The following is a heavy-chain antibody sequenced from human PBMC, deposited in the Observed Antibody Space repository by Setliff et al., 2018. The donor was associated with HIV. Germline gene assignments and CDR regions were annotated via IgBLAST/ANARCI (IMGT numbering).Heavy chain of an antibody. CDR1: GDSISTDY. CDR2: IYNSAST. CDR3: ARHSPSDY. J-gene: IGHJ4*02. Sequence: PSETLSLTCTVSGDSISTDYWTWIRQPPGKGLEWIGYIYNSASTSYNPSLRSRVTVSVDTSKNQFYLKLNSVTAADTAVYYCARHSPSDYWGQGTLVTVSS. V-gene: IGHV4-59*08.